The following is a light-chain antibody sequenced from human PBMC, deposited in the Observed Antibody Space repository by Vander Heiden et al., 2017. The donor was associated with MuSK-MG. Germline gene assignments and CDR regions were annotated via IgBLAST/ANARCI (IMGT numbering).Light chain of an antibody. CDR2: TLS. V-gene: IGKV2-40*01. CDR3: MQRIEFPSYT. Sequence: DIVMTQTPLSLPVTPGEPASISCRSSQSLLDSDDGNTYLDWYLQKPGQSPQLLIYTLSYPASGVPDRFSGSGSGTDFTLKISRGEAEDVGVYYCMQRIEFPSYTFGQGTKLEIK. J-gene: IGKJ2*01. CDR1: QSLLDSDDGNTY.